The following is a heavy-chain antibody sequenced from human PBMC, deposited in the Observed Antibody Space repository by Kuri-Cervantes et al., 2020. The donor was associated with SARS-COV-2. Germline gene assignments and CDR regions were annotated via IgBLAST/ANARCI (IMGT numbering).Heavy chain of an antibody. V-gene: IGHV4-59*01. CDR1: GGSISSYY. J-gene: IGHJ4*02. Sequence: SETLSLTCTVSGGSISSYYWSWIRQPPGKGLEWIGYIYYSGSTNYNPSLKSRVTISLDTSKNQFSLKLNSVTAVDTAVYYCARERGLSRFDYWGQGTLVTVSS. CDR3: ARERGLSRFDY. CDR2: IYYSGST.